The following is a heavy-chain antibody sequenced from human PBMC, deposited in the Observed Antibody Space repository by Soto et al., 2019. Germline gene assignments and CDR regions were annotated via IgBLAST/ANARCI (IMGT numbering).Heavy chain of an antibody. CDR1: GYRFTSYW. CDR2: IYVGDSDT. V-gene: IGHV5-51*01. Sequence: SLKISCKGSGYRFTSYWIGSVRQIPGKGLEWMGIIYVGDSDTIYSPSFQGQVTISADKSISTAYLQWSSLKASDTAMYYCARRMERYCSSNSCSVFDYWGQGTPVTVYS. J-gene: IGHJ4*02. D-gene: IGHD2-2*01. CDR3: ARRMERYCSSNSCSVFDY.